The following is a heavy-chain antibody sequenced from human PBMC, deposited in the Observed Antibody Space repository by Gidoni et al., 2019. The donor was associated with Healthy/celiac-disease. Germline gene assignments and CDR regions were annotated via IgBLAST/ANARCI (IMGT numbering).Heavy chain of an antibody. CDR3: TRDGWTYYYDSSGLYYFDY. CDR2: IRCKAYGGTT. J-gene: IGHJ4*02. D-gene: IGHD3-22*01. Sequence: EVQLVESGGGLGKPGRSLRLSCTASGFTFADYAMSWFSQAPGKGLEWVGFIRCKAYGGTTEYAASVKGRFTIARDDSKSIAYLQMNSLKTEDTAVYYCTRDGWTYYYDSSGLYYFDYWGQGTLVTVSS. CDR1: GFTFADYA. V-gene: IGHV3-49*05.